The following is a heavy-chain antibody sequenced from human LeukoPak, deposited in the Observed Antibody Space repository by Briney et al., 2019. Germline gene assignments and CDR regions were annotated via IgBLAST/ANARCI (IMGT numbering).Heavy chain of an antibody. D-gene: IGHD6-19*01. Sequence: GRSLRLSCAASGFTFDDYAMHWVRQAPGKGLEGVSGISWNSGSIGYADSVKGRFSISRDNAKNSLYLQMNSLRAEDTALYYCAKGLQQWLVGMAFDYWGQGTLVTVSS. J-gene: IGHJ4*02. CDR2: ISWNSGSI. CDR1: GFTFDDYA. V-gene: IGHV3-9*01. CDR3: AKGLQQWLVGMAFDY.